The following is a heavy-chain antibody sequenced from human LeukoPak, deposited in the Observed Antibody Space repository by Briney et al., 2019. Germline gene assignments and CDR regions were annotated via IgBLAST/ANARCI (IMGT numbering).Heavy chain of an antibody. J-gene: IGHJ3*01. CDR2: IYPGDSGP. D-gene: IGHD1-26*01. CDR3: GMSGDRVPLQDDVFDV. CDR1: GFSFTSYC. V-gene: IGHV5-51*01. Sequence: GESLQISCKVSGFSFTSYCIGWVRQMPGKGLEWMGIIYPGDSGPTYSPSFQGQVTISVDKSINTAYLQWSSLQASDTAMYYCGMSGDRVPLQDDVFDVWGQGTMVTVST.